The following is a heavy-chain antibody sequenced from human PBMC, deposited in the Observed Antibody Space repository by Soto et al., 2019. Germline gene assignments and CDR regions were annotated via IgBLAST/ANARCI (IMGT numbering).Heavy chain of an antibody. J-gene: IGHJ4*02. CDR1: GFTFSNQW. D-gene: IGHD3-22*01. V-gene: IGHV3-7*01. Sequence: EVQLVESGGGLVQPGGSLRLSCAASGFTFSNQWMGWVRQAPGKGLEWVADISPDGSQKYYLDSVKGRFTISRDNGQTSLYLQMNGLGAEDTAVYFCVRDQGYYSFQYSGPGNVVTVSS. CDR2: ISPDGSQK. CDR3: VRDQGYYSFQY.